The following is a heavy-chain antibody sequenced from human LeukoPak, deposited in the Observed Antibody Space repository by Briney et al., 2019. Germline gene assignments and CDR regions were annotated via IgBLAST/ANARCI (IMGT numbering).Heavy chain of an antibody. CDR3: AREDGDAFDI. V-gene: IGHV3-48*03. Sequence: GGSLRLSCAASGFTFSSYEMDWVRRAPEKGLEWVSYIGSSGGSRYYADSVKGRFTSSRDNPKNSLYLQTNSLRVEDTAVYYCAREDGDAFDIWGQGTMVSVSS. CDR1: GFTFSSYE. J-gene: IGHJ3*02. D-gene: IGHD5-24*01. CDR2: IGSSGGSR.